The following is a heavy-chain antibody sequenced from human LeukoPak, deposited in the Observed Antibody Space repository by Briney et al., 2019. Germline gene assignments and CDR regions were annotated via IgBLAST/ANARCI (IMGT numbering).Heavy chain of an antibody. CDR3: ARNTIAARHSSSWYGAPAGY. J-gene: IGHJ4*02. D-gene: IGHD6-13*01. CDR1: GYTFTGYY. CDR2: INPNSGGT. V-gene: IGHV1-2*02. Sequence: GASVKVSCKAPGYTFTGYYMHWVRQAPGQGLEWMGWINPNSGGTNYAQKFQGRVTMTRDTSISTAYMELSRLRSDDTAVYYCARNTIAARHSSSWYGAPAGYWGQGTLVTVSS.